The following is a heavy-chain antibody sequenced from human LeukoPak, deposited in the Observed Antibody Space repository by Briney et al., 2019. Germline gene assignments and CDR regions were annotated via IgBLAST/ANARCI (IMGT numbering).Heavy chain of an antibody. CDR2: ISSSGSTI. CDR3: ARTYGRHSLDF. Sequence: QPGGSLRLSCAASGFTFSSYEMNWVRQAPGKGLEWVSYISSSGSTIYYADPVKGRFTISRDNAKNSVYLQMNSLRSEDTAVYYCARTYGRHSLDFRGQGILVTVSS. V-gene: IGHV3-48*03. D-gene: IGHD4-17*01. J-gene: IGHJ4*02. CDR1: GFTFSSYE.